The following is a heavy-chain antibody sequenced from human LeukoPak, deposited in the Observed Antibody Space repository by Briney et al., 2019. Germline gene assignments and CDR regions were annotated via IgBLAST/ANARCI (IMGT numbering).Heavy chain of an antibody. V-gene: IGHV1-2*02. J-gene: IGHJ4*02. CDR3: ARDRMVRGVPDY. CDR2: INPNSGGT. D-gene: IGHD3-10*01. CDR1: GYTFTGYY. Sequence: ASVKVSCKASGYTFTGYYMHWVRQAPGQGLEWMGWINPNSGGTNYAQKFQGRVTMTTDTSTSTAYMELRSLRSDDTAVYYCARDRMVRGVPDYWGQGTLVTVSS.